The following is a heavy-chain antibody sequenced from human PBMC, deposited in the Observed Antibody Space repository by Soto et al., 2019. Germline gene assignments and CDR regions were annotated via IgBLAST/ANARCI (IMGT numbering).Heavy chain of an antibody. V-gene: IGHV4-59*01. CDR3: ARQWSPYYGLDV. CDR2: IYYSGNT. J-gene: IGHJ6*02. D-gene: IGHD2-15*01. CDR1: GDYISSYY. Sequence: PSETLSLTCTVSGDYISSYYWSWIRQPPGKGLEWIAYIYYSGNTNYNPSLKSRVTISVDTSRTQFSLNLSSVTAADTAVYYCARQWSPYYGLDVWGQGNTVTVSS.